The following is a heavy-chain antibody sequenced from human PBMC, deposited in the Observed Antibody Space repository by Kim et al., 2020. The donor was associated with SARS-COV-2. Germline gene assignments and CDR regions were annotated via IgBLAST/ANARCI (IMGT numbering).Heavy chain of an antibody. CDR1: GGSISSYY. D-gene: IGHD6-13*01. Sequence: SETLSLTCTVSGGSISSYYWSWIRQPPGKGLEWIGYIYYSGSTNYNPSLKSRVTISVDTSKNQFSLKLSSVTAADTAVYYCARGGIAAALGAFEIWGQGTMVTVSS. CDR2: IYYSGST. J-gene: IGHJ3*02. CDR3: ARGGIAAALGAFEI. V-gene: IGHV4-59*01.